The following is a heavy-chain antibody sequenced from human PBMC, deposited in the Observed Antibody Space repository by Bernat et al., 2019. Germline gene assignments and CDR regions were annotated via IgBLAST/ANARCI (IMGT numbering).Heavy chain of an antibody. CDR3: ASQLKSDQLVSPFEY. CDR2: ISYDGSNK. CDR1: GFTFSSYA. Sequence: QVQLVESGGGVVQPGRSLRLSCAASGFTFSSYAMHWVRQAPGKGLEWVAVISYDGSNKYYADSVKGRFTISRDNSKNTLYLQMNSLRAEDTAVSYWASQLKSDQLVSPFEYWGKGTLVTVSS. D-gene: IGHD2-2*01. V-gene: IGHV3-30*01. J-gene: IGHJ4*02.